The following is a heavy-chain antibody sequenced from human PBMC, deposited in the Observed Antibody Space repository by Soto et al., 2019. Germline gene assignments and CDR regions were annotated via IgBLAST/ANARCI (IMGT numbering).Heavy chain of an antibody. V-gene: IGHV3-7*05. CDR1: GFTFSRYW. Sequence: GGSLRLSCAASGFTFSRYWMKWVRQAPGKGLEWVANIKQDGSETYYVDSVKGRFTISRDNAKNSLFLQMNSLRAEDTAVYYCAGGSGWLSDSWGQGTLVTVSS. CDR3: AGGSGWLSDS. D-gene: IGHD6-19*01. J-gene: IGHJ4*02. CDR2: IKQDGSET.